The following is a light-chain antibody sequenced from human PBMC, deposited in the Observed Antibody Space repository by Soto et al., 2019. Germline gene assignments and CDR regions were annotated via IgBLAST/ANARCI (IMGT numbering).Light chain of an antibody. V-gene: IGLV2-23*02. Sequence: QSVLTQPASVSGSPGQSITISCTGTSSDVGNYKYVSWYQQHPGKAPKLMIYEVSNRPSGVSNRFSGSKSGNTASLTISGLQAEDEADYYCCSTAGSSTFVFGAGTKVTVL. CDR3: CSTAGSSTFV. J-gene: IGLJ1*01. CDR2: EVS. CDR1: SSDVGNYKY.